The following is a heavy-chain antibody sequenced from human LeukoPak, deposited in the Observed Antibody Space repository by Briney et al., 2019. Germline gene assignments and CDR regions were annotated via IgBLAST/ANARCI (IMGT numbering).Heavy chain of an antibody. CDR3: ARVSIGWYSFDY. V-gene: IGHV3-23*01. CDR2: ISGSGGST. D-gene: IGHD6-19*01. J-gene: IGHJ4*02. CDR1: GFPFSSYA. Sequence: GGSLRLSCAASGFPFSSYAMSWVRQPPGKGLEWVSAISGSGGSTFYADSVKGRFTISRDNSKNTLYLQMNSLRAEDTAVYYCARVSIGWYSFDYWGQGTLVTVSS.